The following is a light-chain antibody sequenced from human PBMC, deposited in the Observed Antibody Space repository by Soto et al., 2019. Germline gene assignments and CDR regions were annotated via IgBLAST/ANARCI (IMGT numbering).Light chain of an antibody. J-gene: IGLJ2*01. Sequence: QSVLTQPASVSGSPGQSITISCTGTSSDVGTYNLVSWHQHHPGKAPKLIIYEGSKRPAGVSNRFSGSKSGNTASLTISGLQAEDEADYYCCSFAVGSTFVFGGGTKLTVL. CDR1: SSDVGTYNL. CDR3: CSFAVGSTFV. CDR2: EGS. V-gene: IGLV2-23*03.